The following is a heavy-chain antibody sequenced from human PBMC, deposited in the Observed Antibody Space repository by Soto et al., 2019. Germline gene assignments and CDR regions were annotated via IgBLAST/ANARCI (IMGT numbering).Heavy chain of an antibody. D-gene: IGHD2-21*02. CDR3: ASMVTAIDY. Sequence: SETLSLTCTVSGGSISSYYWSWIRQPPGKGLEWIGYIYYSGSTYYNPSLKSRVTISVDTSKNQFSLKLSSVTAADTAVYYCASMVTAIDYWGQGTLVTVYS. V-gene: IGHV4-59*01. CDR2: IYYSGST. CDR1: GGSISSYY. J-gene: IGHJ4*02.